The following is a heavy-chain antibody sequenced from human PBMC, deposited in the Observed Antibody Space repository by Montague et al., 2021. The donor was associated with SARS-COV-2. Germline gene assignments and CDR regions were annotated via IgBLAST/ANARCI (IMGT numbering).Heavy chain of an antibody. Sequence: SLRLSCAASGFAFGTYAMSWVRQAPGQGLVWVSAIGGSGVGSYYSDSVKGRFTISRDNSKNTLYLRMDSLRVDDTAIYYCAKSVDSGGYNYERGADYWGQGTVSPSPQ. D-gene: IGHD3-22*01. J-gene: IGHJ4*02. V-gene: IGHV3-23*01. CDR1: GFAFGTYA. CDR2: IGGSGVGS. CDR3: AKSVDSGGYNYERGADY.